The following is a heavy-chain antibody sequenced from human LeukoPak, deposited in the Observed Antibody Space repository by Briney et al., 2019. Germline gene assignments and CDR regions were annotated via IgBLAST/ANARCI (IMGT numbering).Heavy chain of an antibody. V-gene: IGHV4-4*02. Sequence: SETLSLTCAVSGGSISSSNWWSWVRQPPGKGLEWIGEIYHSGSTNYNPSLKSRVTISVDKSKNQFSLKLSSVTAADTAVYYCASPDGYNTGFDYWGQGTLVTVSS. J-gene: IGHJ4*02. CDR3: ASPDGYNTGFDY. CDR1: GGSISSSNW. D-gene: IGHD5-24*01. CDR2: IYHSGST.